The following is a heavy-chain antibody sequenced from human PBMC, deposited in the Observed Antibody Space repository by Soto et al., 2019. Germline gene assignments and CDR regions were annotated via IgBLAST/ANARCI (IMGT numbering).Heavy chain of an antibody. CDR1: GGSISSGGYY. CDR3: TRGLSNPGWFDP. CDR2: IYYSGST. D-gene: IGHD4-4*01. Sequence: QVQLQESGPGLVKPSQTLSLTCTVSGGSISSGGYYWSWIRQHPGKGLEWIGYIYYSGSTYYNPSLKSRVTISVDTSKNQFSLKLSAVTAADTAVYYCTRGLSNPGWFDPWGQGTLVTVSS. V-gene: IGHV4-31*03. J-gene: IGHJ5*02.